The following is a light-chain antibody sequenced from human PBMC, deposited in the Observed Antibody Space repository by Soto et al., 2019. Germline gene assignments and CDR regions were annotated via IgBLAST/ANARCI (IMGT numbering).Light chain of an antibody. CDR2: NAP. J-gene: IGKJ1*01. V-gene: IGKV3-20*01. CDR3: QQYGSSPPWT. Sequence: EIVLTQSPGTLSLSPGERATLSCRASQRVSSSYLAWYQQKPGQAPRLLIYNAPSRATGIPDRFSGSGSGTDFTLTISRLEPEDVAVYYCQQYGSSPPWTFGQGTKVEIK. CDR1: QRVSSSY.